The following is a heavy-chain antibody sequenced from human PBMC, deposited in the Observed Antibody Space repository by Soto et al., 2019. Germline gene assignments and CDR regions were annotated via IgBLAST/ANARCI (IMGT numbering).Heavy chain of an antibody. D-gene: IGHD6-19*01. CDR3: ATSGSIAVADFDY. CDR2: FDPEDDET. J-gene: IGHJ4*02. V-gene: IGHV1-24*01. Sequence: QVQLVQSGAEVKKPGASVKVSCKVSGYTLTELSMHWVRQAPGKGLEWMGGFDPEDDETIYAQKFKGRVTMTGDTSTDTAYMELSSLRSEDTAVYYCATSGSIAVADFDYWGQGTLVTVSS. CDR1: GYTLTELS.